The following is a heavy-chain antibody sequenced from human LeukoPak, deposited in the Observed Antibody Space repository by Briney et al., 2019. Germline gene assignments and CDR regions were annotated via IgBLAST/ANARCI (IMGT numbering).Heavy chain of an antibody. CDR2: IWYDGSNK. D-gene: IGHD3-10*01. J-gene: IGHJ4*02. CDR3: AGDVRRGAYYPAY. Sequence: WGSLRLSCAASGFTFSSYGMHWVRQAPGKGLEWVAVIWYDGSNKYYADSVKGRFTISRDNSKNTLYLQMNSLRAEDTAVYYCAGDVRRGAYYPAYWGQGTLVTVSS. CDR1: GFTFSSYG. V-gene: IGHV3-33*01.